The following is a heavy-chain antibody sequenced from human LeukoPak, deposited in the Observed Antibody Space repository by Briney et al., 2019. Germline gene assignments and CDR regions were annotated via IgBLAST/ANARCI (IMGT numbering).Heavy chain of an antibody. Sequence: GGSLRLSCAASGFTFSSYSMNWVCQAPGKGLEWVSYISSSSSTIYYADSVKGRFTISRDNAKNSLYLQMNSLRAEDTAVYYCASRYRGSSGYYYADILDYWGQGTLVTVSS. CDR1: GFTFSSYS. CDR2: ISSSSSTI. D-gene: IGHD3-22*01. V-gene: IGHV3-48*04. CDR3: ASRYRGSSGYYYADILDY. J-gene: IGHJ4*02.